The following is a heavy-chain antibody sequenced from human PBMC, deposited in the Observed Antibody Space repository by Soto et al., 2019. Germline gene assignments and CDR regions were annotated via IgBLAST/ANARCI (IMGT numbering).Heavy chain of an antibody. CDR1: GGTFSSYT. J-gene: IGHJ4*02. Sequence: GASVKVSCKASGGTFSSYTMRWVRQAPGQGLEWMGRIIPILGIANYAQKFQGRVTITADKSTSTAYMELSSLRSEDTAVYYCARDSDRGYDLWYYFDYWGQGTLVTVSS. D-gene: IGHD5-12*01. CDR3: ARDSDRGYDLWYYFDY. V-gene: IGHV1-69*04. CDR2: IIPILGIA.